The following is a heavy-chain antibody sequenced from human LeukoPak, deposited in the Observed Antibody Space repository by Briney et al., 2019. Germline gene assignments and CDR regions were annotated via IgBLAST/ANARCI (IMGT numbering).Heavy chain of an antibody. V-gene: IGHV4-59*01. CDR2: IYYSGST. CDR3: ATSRPEYHYDILTGYHYRNWFDP. J-gene: IGHJ5*02. Sequence: SETLSLTYTVSGGSISSYYWSWIRQPPGKGLEWIGYIYYSGSTNYNPSLKSRVTISVDTSKNQFSLKLSSVTAEDTAVYYCATSRPEYHYDILTGYHYRNWFDPWGQGTLVTVSS. D-gene: IGHD3-9*01. CDR1: GGSISSYY.